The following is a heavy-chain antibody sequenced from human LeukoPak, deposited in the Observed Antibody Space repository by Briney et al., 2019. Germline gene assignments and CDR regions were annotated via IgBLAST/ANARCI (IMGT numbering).Heavy chain of an antibody. J-gene: IGHJ3*02. CDR1: GFTFDDYA. Sequence: GRSLRLSCAASGFTFDDYAMHWVRQAPGKGLEWVSGISWNSGSIGYADSVKGRFTISRDNAKNSLYLQMNSLRAEDTALYYCAKDLAHVSGDAFDIWGQGTMVTSLQ. V-gene: IGHV3-9*01. CDR2: ISWNSGSI. CDR3: AKDLAHVSGDAFDI. D-gene: IGHD5/OR15-5a*01.